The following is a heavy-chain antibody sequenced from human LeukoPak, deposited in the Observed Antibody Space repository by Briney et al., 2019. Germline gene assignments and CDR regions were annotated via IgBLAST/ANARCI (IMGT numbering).Heavy chain of an antibody. CDR1: GGSISSYY. J-gene: IGHJ4*02. Sequence: SETLSLTCTVSGGSISSYYWSWIRQPPGKGLEWIGYIYYSGSTNYNPSLKSRVTISVDTSKNQFSLKLSSVTAADTAVYYCARAGRGSYCDYWGQGTLVTVSS. D-gene: IGHD1-26*01. V-gene: IGHV4-59*01. CDR2: IYYSGST. CDR3: ARAGRGSYCDY.